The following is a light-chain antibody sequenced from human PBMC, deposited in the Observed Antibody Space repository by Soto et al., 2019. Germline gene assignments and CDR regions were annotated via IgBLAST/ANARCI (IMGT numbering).Light chain of an antibody. J-gene: IGKJ1*01. CDR3: QHYNSYSEA. CDR1: QSISNY. Sequence: DIQMTQSPSSLSASVGDRVTITCRASQSISNYLNWYQQKPGKAPKLLIYAASSLQSGVPSRFSGSGSGTDFTLTISSLQPDDFATYYCQHYNSYSEAFGQGTKVDIK. CDR2: AAS. V-gene: IGKV1-39*01.